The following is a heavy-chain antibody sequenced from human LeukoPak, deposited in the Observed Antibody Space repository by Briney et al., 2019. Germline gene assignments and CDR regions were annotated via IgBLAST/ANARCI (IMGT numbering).Heavy chain of an antibody. CDR2: IKEDGSDK. V-gene: IGHV3-7*01. Sequence: GGSLRLSCAASGFMFSSSWMAWVRQAPGKGLEWVANIKEDGSDKNYVDSMKGRFTISRDNAKNSLYLQMNSLRAEDTAVYYCASPYDPRSYWGQGTLVTVSS. CDR1: GFMFSSSW. CDR3: ASPYDPRSY. J-gene: IGHJ4*02. D-gene: IGHD3-22*01.